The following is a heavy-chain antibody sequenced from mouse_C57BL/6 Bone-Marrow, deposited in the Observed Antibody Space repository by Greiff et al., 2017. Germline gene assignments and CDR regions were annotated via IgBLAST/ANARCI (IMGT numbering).Heavy chain of an antibody. CDR1: GFTFSSYA. CDR3: ARRLRPKFDY. CDR2: ISDGGSYT. J-gene: IGHJ2*01. D-gene: IGHD2-12*01. Sequence: EVKVVESGGGLVKPGGSLKLSCAASGFTFSSYAMSWVRQTPEKRLEWVATISDGGSYTYYPDNVKGRFTISRDNAKNNLYLQMSHLKSEDTAMYYCARRLRPKFDYWGQGTTLTVSS. V-gene: IGHV5-4*03.